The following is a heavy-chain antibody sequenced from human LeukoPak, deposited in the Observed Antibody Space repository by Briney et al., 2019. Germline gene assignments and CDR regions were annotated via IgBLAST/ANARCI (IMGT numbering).Heavy chain of an antibody. Sequence: GGSLRLSCAASGFTLSSYAMSWVRQAPGRGLEWVSAISGSGRSTYYADSVKGRFTISRDDSKSTLYLQMNSLRAEDTAVYYCAKAINRIAVAVTTLFDYWGQGTVVTVSS. D-gene: IGHD6-19*01. CDR2: ISGSGRST. CDR1: GFTLSSYA. V-gene: IGHV3-23*01. CDR3: AKAINRIAVAVTTLFDY. J-gene: IGHJ4*02.